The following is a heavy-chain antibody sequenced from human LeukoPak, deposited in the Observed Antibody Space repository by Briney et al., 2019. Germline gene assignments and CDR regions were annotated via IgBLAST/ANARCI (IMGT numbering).Heavy chain of an antibody. D-gene: IGHD3-22*01. Sequence: SETLSLTCSVSGGSISGYYWSWIRQPPGKGLEWIGYIFSSGSTNYNPSLKSRVTISEDTSVNQFSLKLSSVTAADTAVYYCARHYYDRSDSYSFDYWGQGTLVTVSS. J-gene: IGHJ4*02. CDR1: GGSISGYY. V-gene: IGHV4-59*08. CDR2: IFSSGST. CDR3: ARHYYDRSDSYSFDY.